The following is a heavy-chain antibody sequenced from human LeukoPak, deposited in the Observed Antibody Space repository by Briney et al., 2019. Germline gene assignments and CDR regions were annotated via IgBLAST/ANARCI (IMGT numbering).Heavy chain of an antibody. CDR1: EFTFMTSW. CDR2: IKQDGSEK. CDR3: AQLRSLDY. V-gene: IGHV3-7*01. D-gene: IGHD4-17*01. Sequence: PGGSLRLSCVASEFTFMTSWMSWVRQAPGKGLEWVANIKQDGSEKYYVDSVKGRFAISRENAKNSLYLQMSSLRAEDTAVYYCAQLRSLDYWGQGTLVTVSS. J-gene: IGHJ4*02.